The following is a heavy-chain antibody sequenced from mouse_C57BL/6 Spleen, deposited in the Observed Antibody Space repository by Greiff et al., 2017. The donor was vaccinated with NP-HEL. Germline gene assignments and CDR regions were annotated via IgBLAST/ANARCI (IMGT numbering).Heavy chain of an antibody. V-gene: IGHV1-4*01. CDR2: INPSSGYT. CDR1: GYTFTSYT. J-gene: IGHJ4*01. Sequence: QVQLKESGAELARPGASVKMSCKASGYTFTSYTMHWVKQRPGQGLEWIGYINPSSGYTKYNQKFKDKATLTADKSSSTAYMQLSSLTSEDSAVYNCAKQRDAMDYWGQGTSVTVSS. CDR3: AKQRDAMDY.